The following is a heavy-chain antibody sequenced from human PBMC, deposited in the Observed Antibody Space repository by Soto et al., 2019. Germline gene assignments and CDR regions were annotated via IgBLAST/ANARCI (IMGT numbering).Heavy chain of an antibody. Sequence: EVQLLESGGGLVQPGGSLRLSCAASGFTFSSYAMWWVRQAPGKGLECVSAISGGGETTYYADSVKGRFTISRDNSKNTLSRKMNSLRAEDTAVYYCAFNSGSGSYYFDYWGQGPLVHVSS. V-gene: IGHV3-23*01. CDR1: GFTFSSYA. D-gene: IGHD3-10*01. CDR2: ISGGGETT. J-gene: IGHJ4*02. CDR3: AFNSGSGSYYFDY.